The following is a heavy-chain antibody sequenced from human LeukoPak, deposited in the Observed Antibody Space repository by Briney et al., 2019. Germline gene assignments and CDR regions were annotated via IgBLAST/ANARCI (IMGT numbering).Heavy chain of an antibody. J-gene: IGHJ6*02. Sequence: GGSLRLSCAASGFTFSNYAMSWVRQAPGKGLEWVSALGGSGINTYYADSVKGRFTISRDNSKNTLYLQMNSLRAEDTAVYYCARDVTGGYGMDVWGQGTTVTVSS. D-gene: IGHD2-8*02. V-gene: IGHV3-23*01. CDR2: LGGSGINT. CDR3: ARDVTGGYGMDV. CDR1: GFTFSNYA.